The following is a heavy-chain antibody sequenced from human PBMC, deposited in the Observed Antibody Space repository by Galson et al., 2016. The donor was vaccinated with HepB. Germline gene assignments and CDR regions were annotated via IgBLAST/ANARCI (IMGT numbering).Heavy chain of an antibody. D-gene: IGHD1-26*01. CDR1: GFRFNTYG. Sequence: SLRLSCAASGFRFNTYGMYWVRQAPGKGLEWVAGTSYNGNNKYYIDSVKGRFTISRDDSKNTVYLQMNGLRGDDTAVYYCARVVAVGGNPPFAFDYWGQGTLVTASS. V-gene: IGHV3-30*03. CDR3: ARVVAVGGNPPFAFDY. CDR2: TSYNGNNK. J-gene: IGHJ4*02.